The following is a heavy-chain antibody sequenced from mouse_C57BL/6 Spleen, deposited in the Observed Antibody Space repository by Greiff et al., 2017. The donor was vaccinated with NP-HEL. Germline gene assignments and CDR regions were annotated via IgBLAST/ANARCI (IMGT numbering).Heavy chain of an antibody. D-gene: IGHD3-2*02. V-gene: IGHV1-64*01. J-gene: IGHJ4*01. CDR3: ARGGTDQATFAMDC. CDR1: GYTFTSYW. CDR2: IHPNSGST. Sequence: QVQLQQSGAELVKPGASVKLSCKASGYTFTSYWMHWVKQRPGQGLEWIGMIHPNSGSTNYNEKFKSKATLTVDKSSSTAYMQRSSLTSEDSAVYYCARGGTDQATFAMDCWGEGTTVTVSS.